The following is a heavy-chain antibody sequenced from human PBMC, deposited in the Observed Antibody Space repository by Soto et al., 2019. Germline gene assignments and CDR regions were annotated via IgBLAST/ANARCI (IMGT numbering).Heavy chain of an antibody. D-gene: IGHD2-2*01. Sequence: GGSLRLSCTASGFTFSSYSMNCVRQAPGKGLEWVSSISSSSSYIYYADSVKGRFTISRDNAKNSLYLQMNSLRAEDTAVYYCARHDIRGYCSSTSCFHYGMDVWGQGTTVTVSS. J-gene: IGHJ6*02. CDR3: ARHDIRGYCSSTSCFHYGMDV. CDR1: GFTFSSYS. CDR2: ISSSSSYI. V-gene: IGHV3-21*01.